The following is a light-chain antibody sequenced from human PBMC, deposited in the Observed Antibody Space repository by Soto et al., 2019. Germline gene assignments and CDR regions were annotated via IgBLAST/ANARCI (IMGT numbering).Light chain of an antibody. V-gene: IGKV4-1*01. Sequence: DIVMTQSPDSLAVSLGERATINCKSSQSVLYSSNNKNYLAWYQQKPGQPPKLLIYWASTRESGVPDRFSGSGSGTDATLTISILQAEDVAVYYCQHYYSTPQLTFCGGTKVEIK. CDR3: QHYYSTPQLT. J-gene: IGKJ4*01. CDR1: QSVLYSSNNKNY. CDR2: WAS.